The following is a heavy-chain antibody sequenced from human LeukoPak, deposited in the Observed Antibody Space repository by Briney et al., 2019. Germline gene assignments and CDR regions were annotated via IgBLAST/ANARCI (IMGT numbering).Heavy chain of an antibody. CDR2: INHSGST. D-gene: IGHD3-9*01. CDR3: ARGPSYDILTGYYTYYFDY. J-gene: IGHJ4*02. Sequence: SETLSLTCAVYGGSFSGYYWSWIRQPPGKGLEWIGEINHSGSTNYNPSLKRRVTISVVTSKNQFSLKLSSVTAADTAVYYCARGPSYDILTGYYTYYFDYWGQGTLVTVSS. CDR1: GGSFSGYY. V-gene: IGHV4-34*01.